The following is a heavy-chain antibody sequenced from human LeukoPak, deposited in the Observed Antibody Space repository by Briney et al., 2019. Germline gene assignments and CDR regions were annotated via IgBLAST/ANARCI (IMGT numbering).Heavy chain of an antibody. Sequence: SQTLSLTCTVSGGSISSGSYYWSWIRQPAGKGLEWIRRIYTSGSTNYTPSLKSRVTISVDTSKNQFSLKLSSVTAADTAVYYCATTLEMATTRQDYWGQGTLVTVSS. V-gene: IGHV4-61*02. J-gene: IGHJ4*02. D-gene: IGHD5-24*01. CDR3: ATTLEMATTRQDY. CDR1: GGSISSGSYY. CDR2: IYTSGST.